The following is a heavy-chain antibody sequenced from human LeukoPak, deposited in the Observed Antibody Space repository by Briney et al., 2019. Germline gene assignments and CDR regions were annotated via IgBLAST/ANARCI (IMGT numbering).Heavy chain of an antibody. CDR3: AREGGDPRWFDP. J-gene: IGHJ5*02. CDR2: INTSGST. V-gene: IGHV4-4*07. CDR1: GGSISSYY. D-gene: IGHD6-25*01. Sequence: SETLSLTCTVSGGSISSYYWTWIRQSAGKGLEWIGRINTSGSTNYNPSLRSRVTMSVNTSKNQFSLNLTSVTAADTAVYSCAREGGDPRWFDPWGQGTLVTVPS.